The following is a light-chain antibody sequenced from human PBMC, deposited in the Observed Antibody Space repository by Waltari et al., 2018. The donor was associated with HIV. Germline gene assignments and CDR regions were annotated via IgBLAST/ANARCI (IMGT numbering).Light chain of an antibody. Sequence: QPVLTQPPSASATPGQRVIISCSGRSSNIGRHAVSWYQHLPGATPTLLIFGNNQRSSGVPDRFSGSKSATSASLAISGLRSVDEADYSCAAWDDSLDGPVFGGGTKLTVL. CDR3: AAWDDSLDGPV. CDR2: GNN. J-gene: IGLJ2*01. V-gene: IGLV1-44*01. CDR1: SSNIGRHA.